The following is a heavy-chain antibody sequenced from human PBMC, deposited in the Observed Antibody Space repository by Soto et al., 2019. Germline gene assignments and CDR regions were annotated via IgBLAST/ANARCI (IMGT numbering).Heavy chain of an antibody. V-gene: IGHV6-1*01. CDR1: GDSVSSNSAA. Sequence: SQTLSLTCAISGDSVSSNSAAWNWIRQSPSRGLEWLGRTYYRSKWYNDYAVSVKSRITINPDTSKNQFSLQLNSVTPEDTAAYYCARDLGILTGYSLYYCYGLDVWGQGTTVTVSS. J-gene: IGHJ6*02. CDR3: ARDLGILTGYSLYYCYGLDV. CDR2: TYYRSKWYN. D-gene: IGHD3-9*01.